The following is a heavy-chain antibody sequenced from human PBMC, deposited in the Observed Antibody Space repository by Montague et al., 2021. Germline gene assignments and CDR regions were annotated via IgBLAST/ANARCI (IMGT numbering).Heavy chain of an antibody. CDR2: IYYTGSS. J-gene: IGHJ4*02. CDR1: GGSVSTGNYY. Sequence: SETVSLTCNVSGGSVSTGNYYWTWIRQPPGKELEWIGYIYYTGSSKYNPSLESRVTISINTSKKQFTLKLSSVTAADTAVYYCARGQWLVPYYLDSWGQGTLVTVSS. D-gene: IGHD6-19*01. CDR3: ARGQWLVPYYLDS. V-gene: IGHV4-61*01.